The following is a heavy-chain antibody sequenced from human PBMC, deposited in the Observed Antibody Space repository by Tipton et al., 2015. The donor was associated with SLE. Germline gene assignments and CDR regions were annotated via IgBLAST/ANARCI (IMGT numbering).Heavy chain of an antibody. J-gene: IGHJ2*01. V-gene: IGHV4-31*03. CDR1: GGSISSGGYY. D-gene: IGHD4-23*01. CDR2: IYYSGST. CDR3: ARDMYGGVRYWYFDL. Sequence: TLSLTCTVSGGSISSGGYYWSWIRQHPGKGLEWIGYIYYSGSTYYNPSLKSRVTISVDTSKNQFSLKLSSVTAADTAVYYCARDMYGGVRYWYFDLWGRGTLVTVSS.